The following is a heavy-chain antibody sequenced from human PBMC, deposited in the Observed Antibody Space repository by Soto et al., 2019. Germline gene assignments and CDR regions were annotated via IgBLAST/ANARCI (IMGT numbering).Heavy chain of an antibody. Sequence: GGSLRLSCAASGFTFSSYGMHWVRQAPGKGLEWVAVISYDGSNKYYADSVKGRFTISRDNSKNTLYLQMNSLRAEDTAVYYCARQDIVVVPAAMFFPDYWGQGTLVTVSS. CDR2: ISYDGSNK. CDR3: ARQDIVVVPAAMFFPDY. J-gene: IGHJ4*02. CDR1: GFTFSSYG. D-gene: IGHD2-2*01. V-gene: IGHV3-30*03.